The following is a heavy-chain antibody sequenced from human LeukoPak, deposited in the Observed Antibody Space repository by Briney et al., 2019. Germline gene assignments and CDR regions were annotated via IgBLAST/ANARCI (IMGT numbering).Heavy chain of an antibody. D-gene: IGHD3-22*01. Sequence: PGGSLRLSCAASGFTFSSYSMNWVRQAPGKGLEWVASISSDNNYISYADSVKGRFTISRDHAENSLYLQMNSLRAEDTAVYYCARGPSYYYDSSGFYYFDYWGQGTLVTVSS. V-gene: IGHV3-21*01. CDR2: ISSDNNYI. CDR1: GFTFSSYS. CDR3: ARGPSYYYDSSGFYYFDY. J-gene: IGHJ4*02.